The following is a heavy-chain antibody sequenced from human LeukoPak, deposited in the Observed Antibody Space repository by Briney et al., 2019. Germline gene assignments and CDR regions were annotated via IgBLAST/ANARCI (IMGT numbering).Heavy chain of an antibody. Sequence: GGSLRLSCAASRFSFSTYPMGWVRQAPGKGLAWDSGISASGDVTFHADPVKGRFTISRDNSKNTLYLQMTSLRAEDTAEYYCAKSLFTSATGTGRAFHIWGQGTMVTVSS. V-gene: IGHV3-23*01. J-gene: IGHJ3*02. CDR1: RFSFSTYP. D-gene: IGHD1-1*01. CDR2: ISASGDVT. CDR3: AKSLFTSATGTGRAFHI.